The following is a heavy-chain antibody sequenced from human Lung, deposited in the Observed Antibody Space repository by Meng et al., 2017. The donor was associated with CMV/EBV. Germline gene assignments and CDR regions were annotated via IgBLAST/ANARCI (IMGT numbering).Heavy chain of an antibody. Sequence: LXCTVSGGSVSHSGYYWGWIRQPPGKGLEWIATIYYTGRTYYNPSLKSRVTISVDTSKNQFSPKVNSVTAADTAVYYCARESSGWYGADYWAQGTLVTVSS. V-gene: IGHV4-39*07. CDR1: GGSVSHSGYY. CDR3: ARESSGWYGADY. D-gene: IGHD6-19*01. J-gene: IGHJ4*02. CDR2: IYYTGRT.